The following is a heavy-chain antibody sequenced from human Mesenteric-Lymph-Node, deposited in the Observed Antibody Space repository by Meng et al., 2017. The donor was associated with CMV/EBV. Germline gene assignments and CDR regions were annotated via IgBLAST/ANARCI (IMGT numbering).Heavy chain of an antibody. J-gene: IGHJ4*02. CDR3: ARGYDFWSGYIYYLDY. Sequence: SQTLSLTCAVYGGSFSGYYWSWIRQPPGKGLEWIGEINHSGSTNYNPSLKSRVTISVDTSKNQFSLKLSSVTAADTAVYYCARGYDFWSGYIYYLDYWGQGTLVTVSS. D-gene: IGHD3-3*01. V-gene: IGHV4-34*01. CDR2: INHSGST. CDR1: GGSFSGYY.